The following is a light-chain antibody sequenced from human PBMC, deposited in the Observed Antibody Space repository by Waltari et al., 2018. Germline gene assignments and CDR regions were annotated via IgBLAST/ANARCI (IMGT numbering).Light chain of an antibody. Sequence: DIQMTQSPSTLSASVGDRVTITCRASQSSSSWLAWYQQKPGKAPKLLIYKASTLEGGVLSRFSGIGSGTDFTLTISSLQPDDSAAYYCQQYYTYPLTVGGGTKVEIK. CDR1: QSSSSW. CDR2: KAS. V-gene: IGKV1-5*03. J-gene: IGKJ4*01. CDR3: QQYYTYPLT.